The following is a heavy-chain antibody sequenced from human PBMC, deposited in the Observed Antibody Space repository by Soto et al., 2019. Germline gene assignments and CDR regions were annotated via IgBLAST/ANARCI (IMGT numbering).Heavy chain of an antibody. D-gene: IGHD1-26*01. J-gene: IGHJ6*02. CDR1: GFTFSNAW. CDR3: TTWGVGATTSYYYGMDV. CDR2: IKSKTDGGTT. V-gene: IGHV3-15*01. Sequence: GSLRLSCAASGFTFSNAWMSWVRQAPGKGLEWVGRIKSKTDGGTTDNAAPVKGRFIISRDDSKNTLYLQMNSLKTEDTAVYYCTTWGVGATTSYYYGMDVWGQGTTVTAP.